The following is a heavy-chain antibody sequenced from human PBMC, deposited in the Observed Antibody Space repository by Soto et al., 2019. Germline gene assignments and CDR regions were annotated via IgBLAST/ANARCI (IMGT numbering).Heavy chain of an antibody. Sequence: QITLKESGPTLVKPTQTLTLTCTFSGFSLSTSGVGVGWIRQPPGKALEWLALIYWDDDKRYSPSLKSRLTITKATSKTQVVLTMTTMDPVDTATYYCAHSRSVYSSSWYQYYFDYWGQGTLVTVSS. CDR1: GFSLSTSGVG. CDR2: IYWDDDK. V-gene: IGHV2-5*02. CDR3: AHSRSVYSSSWYQYYFDY. J-gene: IGHJ4*02. D-gene: IGHD6-13*01.